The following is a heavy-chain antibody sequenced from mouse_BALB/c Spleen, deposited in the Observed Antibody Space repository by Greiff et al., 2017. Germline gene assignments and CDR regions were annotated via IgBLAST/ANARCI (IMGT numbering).Heavy chain of an antibody. J-gene: IGHJ2*01. D-gene: IGHD1-2*01. CDR3: ARRDYYGYEAFDY. CDR2: INPYNDGT. CDR1: GYTFTSYV. Sequence: VHVKQSGPELVKPGASVKMSCKASGYTFTSYVMHWVKQKPGQGLEWIGYINPYNDGTKYNEKFKGKATLTSDKSSSTAYMELSSLTSEDSAVYYCARRDYYGYEAFDYWGQGTTLTVSS. V-gene: IGHV1-14*01.